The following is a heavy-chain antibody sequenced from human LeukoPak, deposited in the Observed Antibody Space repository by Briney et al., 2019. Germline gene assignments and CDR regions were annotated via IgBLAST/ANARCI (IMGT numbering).Heavy chain of an antibody. V-gene: IGHV3-30*18. J-gene: IGHJ4*02. D-gene: IGHD6-13*01. CDR1: GFTFSSYG. CDR3: AKDWGIVAGGGIDY. Sequence: GGSLRLSCAASGFTFSSYGMHWVRQAPGKGLEWVAVISYDGTSKYYADSVKGRFTISRDKSKNTLYLQMNSLRAEDTAVYYCAKDWGIVAGGGIDYWGQGTLVTVSS. CDR2: ISYDGTSK.